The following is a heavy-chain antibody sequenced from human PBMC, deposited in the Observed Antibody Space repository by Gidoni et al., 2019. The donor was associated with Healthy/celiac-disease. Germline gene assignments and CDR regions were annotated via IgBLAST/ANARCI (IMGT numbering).Heavy chain of an antibody. Sequence: QVQLVESGGGVVQPGRSLRLSCAASGFTFSSYAMHWVRQAPGKGLEWVAVISYDGSNKYYADSVKGRFTISRDNSKNTLYLQMNSLRAEDTAVYYCARDIVTTTPSYYFDYWGQGTLVTVSS. V-gene: IGHV3-30-3*01. J-gene: IGHJ4*02. D-gene: IGHD5-12*01. CDR1: GFTFSSYA. CDR2: ISYDGSNK. CDR3: ARDIVTTTPSYYFDY.